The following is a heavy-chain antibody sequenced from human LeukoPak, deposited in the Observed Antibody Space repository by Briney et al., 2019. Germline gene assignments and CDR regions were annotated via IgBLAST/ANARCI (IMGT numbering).Heavy chain of an antibody. Sequence: SETLSLTCAVYGGSFSGYYWNWIRQPPGKGLEWIGEINHSGIKYNPSLKSRVTISVDTSKNQFSLKLSSVTAADTAVYYCARGLGGWLRLFDYWGQGTLVTVSS. CDR3: ARGLGGWLRLFDY. CDR1: GGSFSGYY. D-gene: IGHD6-19*01. V-gene: IGHV4-34*01. CDR2: INHSGI. J-gene: IGHJ4*02.